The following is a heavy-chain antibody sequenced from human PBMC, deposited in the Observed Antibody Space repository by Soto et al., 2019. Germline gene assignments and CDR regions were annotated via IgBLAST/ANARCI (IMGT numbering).Heavy chain of an antibody. V-gene: IGHV3-30*03. CDR2: ISYDGSRT. CDR3: ARWVGGSMYDNSGKYDS. CDR1: GFNFSGSG. J-gene: IGHJ5*01. D-gene: IGHD3-22*01. Sequence: QVQLVESGGGVVQPGRSLRLTCAASGFNFSGSGMHWVRQAPGKGLEWVALISYDGSRTYYADSVRDRFTISRDNGQNTLYLQMNSLRAEDTAVYFCARWVGGSMYDNSGKYDSWGQGTLVIVSS.